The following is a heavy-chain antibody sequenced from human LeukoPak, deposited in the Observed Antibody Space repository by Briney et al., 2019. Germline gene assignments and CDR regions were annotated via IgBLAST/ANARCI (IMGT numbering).Heavy chain of an antibody. CDR1: GGSISSGGYY. D-gene: IGHD2-15*01. J-gene: IGHJ4*02. Sequence: TSETLSLTCTVSGGSISSGGYYWSWIRQPPGKGLEWIGYIYYSGSTYYNPSLKSRVTISVDTSKNQFSLKLSSVTAADTAVYYCASVVVVVAATPYYFDYWGQGTLVTVSS. V-gene: IGHV4-30-4*08. CDR2: IYYSGST. CDR3: ASVVVVVAATPYYFDY.